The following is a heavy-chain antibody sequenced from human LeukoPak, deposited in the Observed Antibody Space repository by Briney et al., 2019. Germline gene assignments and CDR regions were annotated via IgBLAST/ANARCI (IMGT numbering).Heavy chain of an antibody. J-gene: IGHJ5*02. Sequence: PGGSLRLSCAASGFTFRTYSMNWVRQAPGKGLEWVSSISSSSSYIHYADSVKARFTISRDNAKSSLYLQMNSLRAEDTAVYYCARDLSESVSRHWFDPWGQGTLVTVSS. D-gene: IGHD5/OR15-5a*01. CDR1: GFTFRTYS. V-gene: IGHV3-21*01. CDR3: ARDLSESVSRHWFDP. CDR2: ISSSSSYI.